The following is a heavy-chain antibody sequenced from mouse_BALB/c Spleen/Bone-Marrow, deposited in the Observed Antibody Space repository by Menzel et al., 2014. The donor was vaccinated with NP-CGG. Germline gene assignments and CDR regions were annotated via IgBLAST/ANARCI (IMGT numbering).Heavy chain of an antibody. V-gene: IGHV1S81*02. D-gene: IGHD1-1*01. CDR2: INPSNGRT. Sequence: VQVVESGAELVKPGASVKLSCKASSYTFTSYWMHWVKQRPGQGLEWIGEINPSNGRTNYNEKFKSKATLTVDKSSSTAYMQLSSLTSEDSAVYYCAREGNYYGSIAMDYWGQGTSVTVSS. J-gene: IGHJ4*01. CDR3: AREGNYYGSIAMDY. CDR1: SYTFTSYW.